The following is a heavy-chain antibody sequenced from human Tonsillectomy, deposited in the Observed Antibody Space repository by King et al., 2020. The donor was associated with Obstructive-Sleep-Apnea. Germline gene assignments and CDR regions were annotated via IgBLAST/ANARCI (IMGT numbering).Heavy chain of an antibody. CDR2: IDWDDDK. V-gene: IGHV2-70*11. J-gene: IGHJ6*02. CDR3: ARMRVQNGLGGMDV. Sequence: TLKESGPALVKPTQTLTLTGTFSGFSLSTSGMCVSWIRQPPGKALEWLARIDWDDDKYYSTSLRTRLTISKDTSKNQVVLTMTNMDPVYTATYYCARMRVQNGLGGMDVWGQGTTVTVSS. D-gene: IGHD7-27*01. CDR1: GFSLSTSGMC.